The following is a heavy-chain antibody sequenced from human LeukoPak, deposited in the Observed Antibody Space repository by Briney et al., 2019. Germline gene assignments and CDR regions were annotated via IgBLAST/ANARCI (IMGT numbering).Heavy chain of an antibody. Sequence: GESLKISCQGSGYSFTNSWIGWVRQMPGKGLEWMGIIYPGDSDTTYSPSFQGQVTISADKSISTAYLQWSSLKASDTAMYYCASAGDTSDYFYXSAFDIXXQGTMVTVXS. CDR3: ASAGDTSDYFYXSAFDI. CDR2: IYPGDSDT. J-gene: IGHJ3*02. D-gene: IGHD3-22*01. V-gene: IGHV5-51*01. CDR1: GYSFTNSW.